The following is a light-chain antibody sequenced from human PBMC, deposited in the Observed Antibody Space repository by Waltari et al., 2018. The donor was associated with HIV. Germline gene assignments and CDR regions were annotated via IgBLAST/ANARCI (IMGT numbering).Light chain of an antibody. CDR1: SSNIGSNY. CDR3: AAWDASLRGV. CDR2: RNK. Sequence: QSVLTQPPSASGTPGQRVTISCSGSSSNIGSNYVYWYQQLPGTAPKLLIYRNKQRASGVPDRFSGSKSGTSASLAISGLRSEDEADYYCAAWDASLRGVFGTGTKVTVL. V-gene: IGLV1-47*01. J-gene: IGLJ1*01.